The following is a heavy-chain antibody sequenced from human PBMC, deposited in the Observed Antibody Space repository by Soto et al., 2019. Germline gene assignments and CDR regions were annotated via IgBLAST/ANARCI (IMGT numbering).Heavy chain of an antibody. CDR3: ARISYGAFDY. D-gene: IGHD3-10*01. CDR2: IDSDGSST. J-gene: IGHJ4*02. Sequence: EVQLVESGGGLVQPGGSLRLSCAASGFTFSSHWMHWVRQAPGKGLVWVSRIDSDGSSTSYADSVKGRFTISRDNAKNTLYLQMNSLRGEDTAVYYCARISYGAFDYWGQGTLVTVSS. CDR1: GFTFSSHW. V-gene: IGHV3-74*01.